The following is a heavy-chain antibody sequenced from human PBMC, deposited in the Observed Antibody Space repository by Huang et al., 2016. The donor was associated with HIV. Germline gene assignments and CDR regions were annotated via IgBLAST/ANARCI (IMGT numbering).Heavy chain of an antibody. D-gene: IGHD2-2*01. CDR3: AAGVVPAADYYYYYGMDV. V-gene: IGHV1-2*02. CDR2: INPNSGGT. J-gene: IGHJ6*02. CDR1: GYTFTGYY. Sequence: QVQLVQSGAEVKKPGASVKVSCTASGYTFTGYYMHWVRQAPGQGLEWMGWINPNSGGTNYAQKLQGRVTMTRDTSISTGYMELSRLRSDDTAVYYCAAGVVPAADYYYYYGMDVWGQGTTVTVSS.